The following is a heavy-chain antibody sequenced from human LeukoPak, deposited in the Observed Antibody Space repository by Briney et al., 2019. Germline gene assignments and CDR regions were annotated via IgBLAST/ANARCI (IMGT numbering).Heavy chain of an antibody. CDR2: IYYSGST. V-gene: IGHV4-39*01. D-gene: IGHD3-22*01. J-gene: IGHJ4*02. CDR1: GGSISSRSYY. Sequence: SETLSLTCTVSGGSISSRSYYWGWIRQPPGKGLEWIGSIYYSGSTYYNPSLKSRVTISVDTSKNQFSLKLSSVTAADTAVYYCARLYDSSGYYYSFDYWGQGTLVTVSS. CDR3: ARLYDSSGYYYSFDY.